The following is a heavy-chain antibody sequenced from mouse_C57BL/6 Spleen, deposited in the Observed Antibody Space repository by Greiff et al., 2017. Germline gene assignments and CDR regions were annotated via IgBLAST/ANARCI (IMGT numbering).Heavy chain of an antibody. Sequence: QVQLQQPGAELVMPGASVKLSCKASGYTFTSYWMHWVKQRPGQGLEWIGEIDPSDSYTNYNQKFKGKSTMTVDKSSSTAYMQLSSLTSEDSAVYYCARGATGSFDDWGQGTTLTVSS. D-gene: IGHD4-1*01. J-gene: IGHJ2*01. CDR2: IDPSDSYT. CDR3: ARGATGSFDD. V-gene: IGHV1-69*01. CDR1: GYTFTSYW.